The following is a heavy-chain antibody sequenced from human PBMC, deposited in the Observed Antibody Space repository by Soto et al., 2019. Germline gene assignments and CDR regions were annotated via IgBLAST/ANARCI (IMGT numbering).Heavy chain of an antibody. CDR2: IYDNGIT. CDR1: GRSITSYY. V-gene: IGHV4-59*12. D-gene: IGHD3-22*01. Sequence: QVVLQESGPGLVKPSETLSLTCSVSGRSITSYYWSWVRQPPGKGLEWIGYIYDNGITSQNPSLKSLVTMSAYTSQNQFSLKLTSVTGADTAVYYCARTYDSDGYANEFDSWGQGILVTVTS. CDR3: ARTYDSDGYANEFDS. J-gene: IGHJ4*02.